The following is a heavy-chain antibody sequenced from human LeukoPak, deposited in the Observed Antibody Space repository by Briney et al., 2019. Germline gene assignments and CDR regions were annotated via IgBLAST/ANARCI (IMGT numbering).Heavy chain of an antibody. D-gene: IGHD4-17*01. J-gene: IGHJ4*02. CDR2: IKQDGSEK. CDR3: ARGHDYGDPPPLDY. Sequence: TGGSLRLSCAASGFTFSSYWMSWVRQAPGKGLEWVANIKQDGSEKYYVDSVKGRFTISRDNAKNSLYLQMNSLRAEDTAVYYCARGHDYGDPPPLDYWGQGTLVTVSS. V-gene: IGHV3-7*03. CDR1: GFTFSSYW.